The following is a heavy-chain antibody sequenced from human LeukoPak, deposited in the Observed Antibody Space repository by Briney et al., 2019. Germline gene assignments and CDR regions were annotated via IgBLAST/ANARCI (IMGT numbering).Heavy chain of an antibody. V-gene: IGHV1-8*01. CDR3: VRAAQEGRDTLTGSQTGNWFDP. J-gene: IGHJ5*02. D-gene: IGHD3-9*01. CDR2: MNPNIGKT. CDR1: GYTFSTYD. Sequence: ASVKVSCRASGYTFSTYDINWVRQAAGQGPEWMGWMNPNIGKTGYAQKFQGRLNMTRNTSISTAYMELSGLRSEDTAVYYCVRAAQEGRDTLTGSQTGNWFDPWGQGTLVTVSS.